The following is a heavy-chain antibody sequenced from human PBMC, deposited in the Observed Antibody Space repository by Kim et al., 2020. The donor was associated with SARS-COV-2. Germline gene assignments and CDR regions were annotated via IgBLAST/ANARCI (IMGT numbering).Heavy chain of an antibody. CDR3: ARDKGGGGYSGYGGGYYYYYGMDV. Sequence: SETLSLTCTVSGGSISSYYWSWIRQPPGKGLEWIGYIYYSGSTNYNPSLKSRVTISVDTSKNQFSLKLSSVTAADTAVYYCARDKGGGGYSGYGGGYYYYYGMDVWGQGTTVTVSS. CDR1: GGSISSYY. D-gene: IGHD5-12*01. J-gene: IGHJ6*02. CDR2: IYYSGST. V-gene: IGHV4-59*01.